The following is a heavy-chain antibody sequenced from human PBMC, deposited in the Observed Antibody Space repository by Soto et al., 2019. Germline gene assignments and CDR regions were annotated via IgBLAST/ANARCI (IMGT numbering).Heavy chain of an antibody. Sequence: GGSLRLSCAASGFTVSSNYMSWVRQAPGKGLEWVSVIYSGGSTYYADSVKGRFTISRDNSKNTLYLQMNSLRAEDTAVYYCASRYCSGGSCYKKLYYYYYYYMDVWGKGTTVTVSS. J-gene: IGHJ6*03. V-gene: IGHV3-66*01. CDR1: GFTVSSNY. D-gene: IGHD2-15*01. CDR2: IYSGGST. CDR3: ASRYCSGGSCYKKLYYYYYYYMDV.